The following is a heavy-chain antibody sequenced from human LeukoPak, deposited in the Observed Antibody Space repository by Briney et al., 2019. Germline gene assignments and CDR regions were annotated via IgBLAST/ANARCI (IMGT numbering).Heavy chain of an antibody. V-gene: IGHV3-23*01. CDR1: GFTFRSYA. D-gene: IGHD3-10*01. Sequence: GGSLRLSCAASGFTFRSYAMSWVRQAPGKGLEWVSAISGSGGSTYYADSVKGRFTISRDNSKNTLYVQMNSLRAEDTAVYYCAKTGSGSYSIYYYGMDVWGQGTTVTVSS. CDR3: AKTGSGSYSIYYYGMDV. J-gene: IGHJ6*02. CDR2: ISGSGGST.